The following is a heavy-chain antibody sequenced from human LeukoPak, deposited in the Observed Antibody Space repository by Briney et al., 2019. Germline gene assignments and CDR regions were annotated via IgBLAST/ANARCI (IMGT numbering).Heavy chain of an antibody. CDR2: IYYSGST. CDR3: ARRYSSGWYNY. J-gene: IGHJ4*02. D-gene: IGHD6-19*01. V-gene: IGHV4-39*01. Sequence: SETLSLTCTVSGGSISSSSYYWGWIRQPPGKGLEWIGSIYYSGSTYYNPSLKSRVTISVDTSKNQFSLKLSSVTAADTAVYYCARRYSSGWYNYWGQGTLVTVSS. CDR1: GGSISSSSYY.